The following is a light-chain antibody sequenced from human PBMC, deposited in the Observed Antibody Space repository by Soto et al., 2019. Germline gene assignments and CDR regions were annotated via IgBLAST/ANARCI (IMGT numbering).Light chain of an antibody. CDR1: SSNIGGNS. CDR3: SSYTSSSTHV. CDR2: DDN. J-gene: IGLJ1*01. Sequence: QSVLAQPPSVSAAPGQKVTISCSGSSSNIGGNSVSWYQQLPGTAPKLLIYDDNKRPSGIPDRFSGSKSGTSATLGITGFQAEDEADYYCSSYTSSSTHVFGTGTKVTVL. V-gene: IGLV1-51*01.